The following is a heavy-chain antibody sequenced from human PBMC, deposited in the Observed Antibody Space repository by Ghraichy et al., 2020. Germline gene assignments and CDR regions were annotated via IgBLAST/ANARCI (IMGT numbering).Heavy chain of an antibody. J-gene: IGHJ4*02. CDR2: ISGSGGST. CDR1: GFTFSSYA. Sequence: GGSLRLSCAASGFTFSSYAMSWVRQAPGKGLEWVSAISGSGGSTYYADSVKGRFTISRDNSKNTLYLQMDSLRAEDTAVYYCAKGKGGRYGVDYWGQGTLVTVSS. V-gene: IGHV3-23*01. D-gene: IGHD4-17*01. CDR3: AKGKGGRYGVDY.